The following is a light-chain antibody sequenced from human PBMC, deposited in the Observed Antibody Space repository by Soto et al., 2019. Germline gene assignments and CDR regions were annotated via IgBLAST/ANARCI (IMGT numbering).Light chain of an antibody. CDR2: AAS. J-gene: IGKJ3*01. CDR1: QGISSY. CDR3: QQLNSMRT. V-gene: IGKV1-9*01. Sequence: IQLTQSPSSLSASVGDRVTITCRASQGISSYLAWYQQKPGKAPKLLIYAASTLQSGVPSRFSGSGSGTDFTLTISSLQPEDFATYYCQQLNSMRTFGPGTKVDIK.